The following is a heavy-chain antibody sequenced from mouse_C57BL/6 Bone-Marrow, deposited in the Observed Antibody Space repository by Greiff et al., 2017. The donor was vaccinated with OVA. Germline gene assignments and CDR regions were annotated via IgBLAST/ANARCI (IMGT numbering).Heavy chain of an antibody. Sequence: VQLQQSGAELVRPGASVKLSCTASGFNIKDDYMHWVKQRPEQGLEWLGWIDPENGDTEYASKFQGKATITADTSSNTAYLQLSSLTSEDTAVYYCTAYYSNSYYYAMDYWGQGTSVTVSS. CDR1: GFNIKDDY. J-gene: IGHJ4*01. V-gene: IGHV14-4*01. CDR3: TAYYSNSYYYAMDY. D-gene: IGHD2-5*01. CDR2: IDPENGDT.